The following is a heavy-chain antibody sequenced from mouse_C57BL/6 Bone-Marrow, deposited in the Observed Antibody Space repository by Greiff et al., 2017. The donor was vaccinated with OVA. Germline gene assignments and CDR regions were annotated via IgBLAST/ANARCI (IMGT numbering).Heavy chain of an antibody. J-gene: IGHJ3*01. CDR3: ARRDGYSQGFAY. CDR1: GYSITSGYY. D-gene: IGHD2-3*01. CDR2: ISYDGSN. V-gene: IGHV3-6*01. Sequence: EVHLVESGPGLVKPSQSLSLTCSATGYSITSGYYWNWNRQLPGNKLERMGYISYDGSNNYNPSLKNRISITRDTSKNQFFLKLNSVTTEDTAAYYCARRDGYSQGFAYWGQGTLVTVSA.